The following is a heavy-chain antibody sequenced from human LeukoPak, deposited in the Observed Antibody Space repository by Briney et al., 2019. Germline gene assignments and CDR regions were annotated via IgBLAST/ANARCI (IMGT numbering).Heavy chain of an antibody. CDR2: ISSSSSYI. CDR1: GFTFSSYS. Sequence: GGSLRLSCAASGFTFSSYSMNWVRQAPGKGLEWVSSISSSSSYIYYADSVKGRFTISRDNAKNSLYLQMNSLRAEDTAVYYCARVRLRYFDWLLEAFDNWGQGTMVTVSS. CDR3: ARVRLRYFDWLLEAFDN. J-gene: IGHJ3*02. V-gene: IGHV3-21*01. D-gene: IGHD3-9*01.